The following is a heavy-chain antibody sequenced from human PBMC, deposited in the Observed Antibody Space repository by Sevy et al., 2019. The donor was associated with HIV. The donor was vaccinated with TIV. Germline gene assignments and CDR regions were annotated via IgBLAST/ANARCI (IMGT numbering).Heavy chain of an antibody. CDR2: ISSSSSYI. Sequence: GGSLRLSCAASGFTFSSYSMNWVRQAPGKGLEWVSSISSSSSYIYYADSVKGRFTISRDNAKNSLYLQMNSLRAEDTAVYYCARVKARATYYYDSSEEMAYYFDYWGQGTLVTVSS. D-gene: IGHD3-22*01. CDR1: GFTFSSYS. V-gene: IGHV3-21*01. J-gene: IGHJ4*02. CDR3: ARVKARATYYYDSSEEMAYYFDY.